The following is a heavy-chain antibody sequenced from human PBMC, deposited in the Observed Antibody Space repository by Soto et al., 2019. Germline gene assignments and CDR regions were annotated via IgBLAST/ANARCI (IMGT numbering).Heavy chain of an antibody. D-gene: IGHD2-8*01. CDR3: AKWGSPAMQAFDI. Sequence: ETLSRTCPVSGASVRDYNWNWIRQPPGRGLEWIGFIHHTGSNTYSPSLRSRVTMSVDTSRNQFSLMMTSVTAADTAVYYCAKWGSPAMQAFDIWGQGTMVTV. CDR1: GASVRDYN. V-gene: IGHV4-59*02. J-gene: IGHJ3*02. CDR2: IHHTGSN.